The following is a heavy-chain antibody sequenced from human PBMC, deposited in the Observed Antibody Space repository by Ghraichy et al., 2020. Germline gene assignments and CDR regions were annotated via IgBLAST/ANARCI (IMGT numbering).Heavy chain of an antibody. V-gene: IGHV4-4*09. Sequence: LETLSLTCTVSGVSISNFYWSWIRLPPTKGLEWIGYIYTSGNTNYNPSLKSRVTLSVDTSNNQFSLKLSSLTAADTAVYYCVRHLRGMGVDAFDIWGQGTMVTVSS. J-gene: IGHJ3*02. CDR1: GVSISNFY. CDR3: VRHLRGMGVDAFDI. D-gene: IGHD3-10*01. CDR2: IYTSGNT.